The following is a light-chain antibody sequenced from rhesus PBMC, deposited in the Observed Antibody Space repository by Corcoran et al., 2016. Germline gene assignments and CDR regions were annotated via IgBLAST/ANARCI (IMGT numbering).Light chain of an antibody. CDR2: EVS. CDR3: MQYTHIPWT. Sequence: DIVMTQTPLSLPVTPGEPASISCRSSQSLLDSEDGNTYLDWYLQKPGQSPQPLIYEVSNRPSGVPDRFSGSGSDTDFTRKISRVEAEDVGVYYCMQYTHIPWTFGQGTKVEIK. CDR1: QSLLDSEDGNTY. V-gene: IGKV2-86*01. J-gene: IGKJ1*01.